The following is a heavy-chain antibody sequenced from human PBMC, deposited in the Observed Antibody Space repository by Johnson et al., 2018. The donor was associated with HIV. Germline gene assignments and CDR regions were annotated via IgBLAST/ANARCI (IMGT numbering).Heavy chain of an antibody. CDR2: ISFSGG. J-gene: IGHJ3*02. Sequence: VQLVESGGGLVQPGGSLRLSCGASPFTFNSNATSWVRQAPVKGLDWVSLISFSGGKGRFTISRDNDKSSVYMQMNSLRAEDTAVYYCARDFHGDALDIWGQGTLVTVSS. CDR3: ARDFHGDALDI. V-gene: IGHV3-23*04. CDR1: PFTFNSNA.